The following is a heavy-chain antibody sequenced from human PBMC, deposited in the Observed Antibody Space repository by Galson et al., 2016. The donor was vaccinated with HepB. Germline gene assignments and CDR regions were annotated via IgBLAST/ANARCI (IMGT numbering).Heavy chain of an antibody. D-gene: IGHD6-13*01. V-gene: IGHV4-59*12. CDR3: ARGSSWSGHWFDS. CDR1: GGSFSSYY. CDR2: IYYSGNT. J-gene: IGHJ5*01. Sequence: SETLSLTCAVYGGSFSSYYWNWIRQPPGKGLEWIGNIYYSGNTNYNPSLKSRVIISLDTSKNQFSLKLSSVTAADTAVYDCARGSSWSGHWFDSWGQGTLVTVSS.